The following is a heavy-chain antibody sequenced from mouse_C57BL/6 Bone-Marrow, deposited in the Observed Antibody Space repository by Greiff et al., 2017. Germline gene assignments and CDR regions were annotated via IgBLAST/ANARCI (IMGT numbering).Heavy chain of an antibody. J-gene: IGHJ4*01. CDR1: GYTFTSYW. V-gene: IGHV1-72*01. Sequence: QVQLKQPGAELVKPGASVKLSCKASGYTFTSYWMHWVKQRPGRGLEWIGRIDPNSGGTKYNEKFKSKATLTVDKPSSTAYMQLSSLTSEDSAGYYCARSGDGYYGNAMDYWGQGTSVTVSS. CDR2: IDPNSGGT. CDR3: ARSGDGYYGNAMDY. D-gene: IGHD2-3*01.